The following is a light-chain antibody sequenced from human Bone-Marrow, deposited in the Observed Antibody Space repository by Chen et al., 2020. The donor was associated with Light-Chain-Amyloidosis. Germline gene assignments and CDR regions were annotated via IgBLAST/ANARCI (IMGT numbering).Light chain of an antibody. CDR3: QQTADIPYT. V-gene: IGKV1-39*01. CDR1: QSIGDY. CDR2: AAS. J-gene: IGKJ2*01. Sequence: IQVTQSPSSLSASVGDRVTVTCRASQSIGDYLNWYQQKPGKAPKLLIYAASNLQRGVPSRFSGGGSGTDFTLTSSSLHREDFATYYCQQTADIPYTFGQGTKLDIK.